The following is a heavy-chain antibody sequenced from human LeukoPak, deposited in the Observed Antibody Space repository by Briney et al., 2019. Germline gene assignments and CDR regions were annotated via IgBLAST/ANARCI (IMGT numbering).Heavy chain of an antibody. CDR1: GFTFSGYP. CDR2: ISYDGSNK. J-gene: IGHJ1*01. Sequence: PGGSLRLSCAASGFTFSGYPIHWVRQAPGKGLEWVAVISYDGSNKYYADSVKGRFTISRDNSKNTLCLQMNSLRAEDTAVYYCAQQLGYCSGGTCYFTYWGQGTLVTVSS. D-gene: IGHD2-15*01. V-gene: IGHV3-30-3*02. CDR3: AQQLGYCSGGTCYFTY.